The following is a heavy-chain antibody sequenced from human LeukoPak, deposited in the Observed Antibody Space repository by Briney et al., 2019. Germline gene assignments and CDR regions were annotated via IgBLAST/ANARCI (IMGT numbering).Heavy chain of an antibody. D-gene: IGHD5-12*01. CDR3: ARGVATNGIIQY. V-gene: IGHV4-31*03. CDR2: IYNSAST. J-gene: IGHJ4*02. Sequence: SETLSLTCTVSGDSIRSGGSSGSGIRQHPWKGLEWIGYIYNSASTYYNPSLRSRVSISIDTSKNQFSLRLSSVNVADTAVYYCARGVATNGIIQYWGRGSLVTVSS. CDR1: GDSIRSGGSS.